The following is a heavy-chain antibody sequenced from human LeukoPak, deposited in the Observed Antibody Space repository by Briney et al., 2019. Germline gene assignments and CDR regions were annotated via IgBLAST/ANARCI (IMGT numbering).Heavy chain of an antibody. CDR1: GGTFSYYI. CDR2: IIPIFNSA. J-gene: IGHJ4*02. CDR3: ARGLEYGSSMDH. Sequence: SVKVSCKASGGTFSYYIISWVRQAPVQGLEWMGGIIPIFNSANYAQNFQGRVTITTDESTSTAYMELSSLRSEDTAVYYCARGLEYGSSMDHWGQGTLITVSS. V-gene: IGHV1-69*05. D-gene: IGHD6-6*01.